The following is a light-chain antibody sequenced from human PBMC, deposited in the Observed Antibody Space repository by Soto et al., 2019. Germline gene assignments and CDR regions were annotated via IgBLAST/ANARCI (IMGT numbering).Light chain of an antibody. CDR1: QSISTY. V-gene: IGKV1-39*01. Sequence: DTQMTQSPSSLSASVGDRVSITCRASQSISTYLNWFQQKVGKAPKLLIYGASGLQSGVPSRFSGSGSGTDFTLTISSLQPEDFATYFCQQSYTIPYTFGLGTKVEIK. CDR2: GAS. CDR3: QQSYTIPYT. J-gene: IGKJ2*01.